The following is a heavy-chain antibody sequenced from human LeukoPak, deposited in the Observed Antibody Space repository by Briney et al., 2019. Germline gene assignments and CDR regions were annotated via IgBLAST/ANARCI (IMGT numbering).Heavy chain of an antibody. J-gene: IGHJ4*02. CDR2: IYYSGST. Sequence: SETLSLTCTVSGGSISSYFWSWIRQPPGKGLEWIGYIYYSGSTNYNPSLKSRVTMSVDTSKNQFSLKLSSVTAADTAVYYCARERITMIEDYWGQGTLVTVSS. D-gene: IGHD3-22*01. V-gene: IGHV4-59*12. CDR1: GGSISSYF. CDR3: ARERITMIEDY.